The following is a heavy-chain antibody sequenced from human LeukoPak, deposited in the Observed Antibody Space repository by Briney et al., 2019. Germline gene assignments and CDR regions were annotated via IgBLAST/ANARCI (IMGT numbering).Heavy chain of an antibody. Sequence: GGSLRLSCAASGFTFSSYWMSWVRQAPGKGLEWVANIKQDGSEKYYVDSVKGRFTISRDNAKNSLYLQMNSLRAEDTAVYCCARTSGRSSWYSYYYYGMDVWGQGTTVTVSS. CDR2: IKQDGSEK. J-gene: IGHJ6*02. CDR1: GFTFSSYW. V-gene: IGHV3-7*01. CDR3: ARTSGRSSWYSYYYYGMDV. D-gene: IGHD6-13*01.